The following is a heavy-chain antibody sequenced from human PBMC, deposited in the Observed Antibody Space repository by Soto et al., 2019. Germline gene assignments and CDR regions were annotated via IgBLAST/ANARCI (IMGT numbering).Heavy chain of an antibody. J-gene: IGHJ5*02. CDR2: ISYDGSDK. V-gene: IGHV3-30*18. CDR1: GFTFSSFG. CDR3: AKTSGYDYVWGSSGLDP. D-gene: IGHD3-16*01. Sequence: QVQLVESGGGVVQPGRSLRLSCAASGFTFSSFGMHWVRQAPGKGLQWVAVISYDGSDKYYADSVKGRFTISRDDSTNTPYLQMNSLRPEDTAVYYCAKTSGYDYVWGSSGLDPWGQGTLVTVSS.